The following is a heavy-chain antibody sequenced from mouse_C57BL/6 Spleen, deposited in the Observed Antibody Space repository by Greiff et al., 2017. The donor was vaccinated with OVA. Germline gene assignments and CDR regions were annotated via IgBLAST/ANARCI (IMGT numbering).Heavy chain of an antibody. CDR3: ARSMKTVYYFDY. V-gene: IGHV1-64*01. J-gene: IGHJ2*01. Sequence: QVQLQQPGAELVKPGASVKLSCKASGYTFTSYWLHWVKQRPGQGLEWIGMIHPNSGSTNYNEKFKSKATLTVDKSSSTAYMQLSSLTSEDSAVYYCARSMKTVYYFDYWGQGTTLTVSS. CDR1: GYTFTSYW. D-gene: IGHD4-1*01. CDR2: IHPNSGST.